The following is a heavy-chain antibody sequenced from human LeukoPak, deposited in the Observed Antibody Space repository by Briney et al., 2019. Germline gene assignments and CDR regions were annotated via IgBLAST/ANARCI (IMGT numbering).Heavy chain of an antibody. CDR2: INPNSGGT. Sequence: ASVKVSCKASGYTFTGYYMHWVRQAPGQGLEWMGWINPNSGGTNYAQKFQGRVTMARDTSISTAYMELSRLRSDDTAVYYCYYYDSSGNLDYWGQGTLVTVSS. CDR1: GYTFTGYY. J-gene: IGHJ4*02. CDR3: YYYDSSGNLDY. V-gene: IGHV1-2*02. D-gene: IGHD3-22*01.